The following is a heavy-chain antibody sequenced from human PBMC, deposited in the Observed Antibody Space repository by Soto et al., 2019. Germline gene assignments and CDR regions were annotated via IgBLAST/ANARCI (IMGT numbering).Heavy chain of an antibody. CDR3: ASFGVASMNWFDP. V-gene: IGHV4-30-4*01. CDR2: IYYRGST. J-gene: IGHJ5*02. CDR1: GVSITSGDYY. Sequence: QVQLQESGPGLAETLSLTCTVSGVSITSGDYYWNWIRQPPGKGLEWIGNIYYRGSTYYNPSLKSRVTISLDTSNNQFSLKLTSVTAADTAVYYCASFGVASMNWFDPWGQGTLVTVSS. D-gene: IGHD3-3*01.